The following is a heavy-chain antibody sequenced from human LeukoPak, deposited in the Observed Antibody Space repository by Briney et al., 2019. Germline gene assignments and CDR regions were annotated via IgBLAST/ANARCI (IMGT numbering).Heavy chain of an antibody. CDR3: AKVASLDVLLWFGESDPYYFNY. CDR1: GFTFSSYG. V-gene: IGHV3-30*18. Sequence: GGSLRLSCAASGFTFSSYGMHWVRQAPGKGLEWVAVISYDGSNKYYADSVKGRFTISRDNSKNTLYLQMNSLRAEDTAVYYCAKVASLDVLLWFGESDPYYFNYWGQGTLVTVSS. D-gene: IGHD3-10*01. CDR2: ISYDGSNK. J-gene: IGHJ4*02.